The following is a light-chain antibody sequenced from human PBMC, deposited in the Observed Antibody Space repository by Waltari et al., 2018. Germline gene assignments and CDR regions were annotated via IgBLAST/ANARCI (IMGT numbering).Light chain of an antibody. J-gene: IGLJ3*02. CDR2: GNN. CDR1: SSNIGTNP. Sequence: QSVLTQPPSASGTLGQRVIISCSGRSSNIGTNPVNWYQQLPGTAPKLLIFGNNQRPSGVPDRISGSKSGTSASLAISGLQSEDEVHYYCAAWDDSRNGWVFGGGTQLTVL. CDR3: AAWDDSRNGWV. V-gene: IGLV1-44*01.